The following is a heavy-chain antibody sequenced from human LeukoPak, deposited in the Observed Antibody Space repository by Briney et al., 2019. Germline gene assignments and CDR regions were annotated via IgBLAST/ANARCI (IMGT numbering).Heavy chain of an antibody. CDR2: MIPIFGTA. Sequence: SVKVSCKASGGTFSSYAISWVRQAPGQGLEWMGGMIPIFGTANYAQKFQGRVTITTDESTSTAYMELSSLRSEDTAVYYCARDLDYYDSSGYYYYWGQGTLVTDSS. V-gene: IGHV1-69*05. D-gene: IGHD3-22*01. CDR3: ARDLDYYDSSGYYYY. J-gene: IGHJ4*02. CDR1: GGTFSSYA.